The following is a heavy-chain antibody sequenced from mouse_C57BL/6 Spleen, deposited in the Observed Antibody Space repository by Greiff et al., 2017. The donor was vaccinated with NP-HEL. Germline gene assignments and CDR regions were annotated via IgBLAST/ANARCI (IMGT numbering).Heavy chain of an antibody. CDR1: GYTFTSYW. D-gene: IGHD2-4*01. J-gene: IGHJ3*01. CDR2: INPSNGGT. V-gene: IGHV1-53*01. Sequence: QVHVKQPGTELVKPGASVKLSCKASGYTFTSYWMHWVKQRPGQGLEWIGNINPSNGGTNYNEKFKSKATLTVDKSSSTAYMQLSSLTSEDSAVYYCAREGCLYDYDVGRFAYWGQGTLVTVSA. CDR3: AREGCLYDYDVGRFAY.